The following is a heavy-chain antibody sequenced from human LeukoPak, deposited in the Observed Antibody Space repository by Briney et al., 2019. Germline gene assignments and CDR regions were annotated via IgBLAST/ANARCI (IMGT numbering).Heavy chain of an antibody. CDR1: GGSISSYY. Sequence: TPSETLSLTCTVSGGSISSYYWSWIRQPPGKGLEWIGYIYYSGSTNYNPSLKSRVTISVDTSKNQFSLKLSSVTAADTAVYYCARGNAYNRRFDFWGQGTLVTVPS. J-gene: IGHJ4*02. CDR2: IYYSGST. CDR3: ARGNAYNRRFDF. D-gene: IGHD1-1*01. V-gene: IGHV4-59*08.